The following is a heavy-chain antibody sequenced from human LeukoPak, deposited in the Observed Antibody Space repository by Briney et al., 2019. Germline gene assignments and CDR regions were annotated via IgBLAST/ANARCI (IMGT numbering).Heavy chain of an antibody. J-gene: IGHJ4*02. D-gene: IGHD5-18*01. V-gene: IGHV3-64D*06. Sequence: GGSLRPSCSASGFTFSSYAMHWVRQAPGKGLEYVSTISSNGDYTYHTDSVKDRLTISRDNFKNTLYLQMSSLRPEDTAVYYCVKDLWSRVDTANFDYWGQGTLVTVSS. CDR3: VKDLWSRVDTANFDY. CDR2: ISSNGDYT. CDR1: GFTFSSYA.